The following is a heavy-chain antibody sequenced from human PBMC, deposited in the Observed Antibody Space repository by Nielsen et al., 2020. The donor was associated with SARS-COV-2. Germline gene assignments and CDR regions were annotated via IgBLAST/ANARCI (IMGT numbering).Heavy chain of an antibody. Sequence: WVRQAPGQGLEWVGWISAYNGNTNYAQKLQGRVTMTTDTSTSTAYMELRSLRSDDTAVYYCARDPTSTVTTAGYYYYYYMDVWGKGTTVTVSS. J-gene: IGHJ6*03. V-gene: IGHV1-18*01. D-gene: IGHD4-11*01. CDR2: ISAYNGNT. CDR3: ARDPTSTVTTAGYYYYYYMDV.